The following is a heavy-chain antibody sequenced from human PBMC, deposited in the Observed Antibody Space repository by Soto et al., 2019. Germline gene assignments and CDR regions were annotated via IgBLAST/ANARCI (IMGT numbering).Heavy chain of an antibody. CDR3: ASGNDLVMGY. D-gene: IGHD5-12*01. CDR2: IYYSGST. Sequence: VQLQESGPGLVKPSQTLSLTCTVSGGSISSGGYYWSWIRQHPGKGLEWIGYIYYSGSTYYNPSIKIRVTISVDTSKNHCSRKLSSVTAADTAVYYCASGNDLVMGYWGQGTLVTVSS. J-gene: IGHJ1*01. V-gene: IGHV4-31*03. CDR1: GGSISSGGYY.